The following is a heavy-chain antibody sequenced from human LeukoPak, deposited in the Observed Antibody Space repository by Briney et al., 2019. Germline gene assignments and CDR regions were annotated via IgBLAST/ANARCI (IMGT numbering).Heavy chain of an antibody. CDR3: ATQLRLGELSSLFDH. Sequence: ASVKASCKASGYTFTSYGISWVRQAPGQGLEWMGWISAYNGNTNYAQKLQGRVTTTTDTSTSTVYMELSSLRSEDTAVYYCATQLRLGELSSLFDHWGQGTLVTVSS. D-gene: IGHD3-16*02. J-gene: IGHJ5*02. V-gene: IGHV1-18*01. CDR1: GYTFTSYG. CDR2: ISAYNGNT.